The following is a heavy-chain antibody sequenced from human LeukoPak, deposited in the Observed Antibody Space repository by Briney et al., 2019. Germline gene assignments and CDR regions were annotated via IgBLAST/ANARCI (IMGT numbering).Heavy chain of an antibody. V-gene: IGHV3-30*02. CDR3: AKVGWFGDGGDY. Sequence: GGSLRLSCAASGFTFSSYGMHWVRQAPGKGLEGVAFIRYDGSNKYYADSVKGRFTISRDNSKNTLYLQMNSLRAEDTAVYYCAKVGWFGDGGDYWGQGTLVTVSS. D-gene: IGHD3-10*01. CDR1: GFTFSSYG. J-gene: IGHJ4*02. CDR2: IRYDGSNK.